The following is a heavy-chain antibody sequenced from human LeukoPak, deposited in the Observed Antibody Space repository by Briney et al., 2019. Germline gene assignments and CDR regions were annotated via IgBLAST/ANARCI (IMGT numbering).Heavy chain of an antibody. CDR2: IYYSGST. Sequence: SETLSLNCTASGGSISSSSYYWGGIRQPPGKGLEWIASIYYSGSTYYNPSLKSRVTISVDTSKNQFSLKLSSVTAGDTAVYYCARYHSSSWYSDYWGQGTLVSVSS. V-gene: IGHV4-39*01. D-gene: IGHD6-13*01. CDR3: ARYHSSSWYSDY. CDR1: GGSISSSSYY. J-gene: IGHJ4*02.